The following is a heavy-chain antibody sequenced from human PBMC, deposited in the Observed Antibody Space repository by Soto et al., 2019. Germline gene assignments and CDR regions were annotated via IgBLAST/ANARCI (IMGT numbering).Heavy chain of an antibody. CDR3: EKDWGSSGWYNWFDS. D-gene: IGHD6-19*01. Sequence: QVQLVESGGGVVQPGTSLRLSCVVSGFTLSNTGVHWVRQAPGKGLEWVAMISHDGFSQYYLDSVKGRFTISRDNSKNTVYLQMHSLRPEDTSVYYCEKDWGSSGWYNWFDSWGQGTLVTVSS. CDR2: ISHDGFSQ. CDR1: GFTLSNTG. J-gene: IGHJ5*01. V-gene: IGHV3-30*18.